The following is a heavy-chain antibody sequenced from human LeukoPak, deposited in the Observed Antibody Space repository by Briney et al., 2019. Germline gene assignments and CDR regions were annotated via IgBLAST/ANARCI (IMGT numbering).Heavy chain of an antibody. CDR3: ARGQNYYDSSGGRGYAFDI. V-gene: IGHV4-30-2*01. CDR2: IYHSGST. CDR1: GGSISSGGYY. J-gene: IGHJ3*02. D-gene: IGHD3-22*01. Sequence: PSETLSLTCTVSGGSISSGGYYWSWIRQPPGKGLEWIGYIYHSGSTYYNPSLKSRVTISVDRSKNQFSLKLSSVTAADTAVYYCARGQNYYDSSGGRGYAFDIWGQGTMVTVSS.